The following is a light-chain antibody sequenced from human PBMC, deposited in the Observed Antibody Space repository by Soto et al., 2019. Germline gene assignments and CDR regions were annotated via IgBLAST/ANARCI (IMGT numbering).Light chain of an antibody. CDR3: QQYGSSVLT. CDR1: QSVSTNS. V-gene: IGKV3-20*01. Sequence: EIVLTQPPDTLSLSPGERATLSCRASQSVSTNSLAWYQQKRGQAPRPLIYGASSRATGTPDRFSGSGSGTDFTLIISRLEPEDFAVYYCQQYGSSVLTFGGGTKVDIK. J-gene: IGKJ4*01. CDR2: GAS.